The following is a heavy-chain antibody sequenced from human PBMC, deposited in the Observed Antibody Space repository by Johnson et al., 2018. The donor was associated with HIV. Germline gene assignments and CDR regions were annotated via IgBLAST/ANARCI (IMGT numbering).Heavy chain of an antibody. CDR1: GFTFDDYG. J-gene: IGHJ3*02. Sequence: VQLVESGGRVVRPGGSLRPSCAASGFTFDDYGMSWVRQAPGKGLEWVCGINWNGGSTHFPDSLKGRFTISRDNAKNSLFLQMNSLRAEDTAVYYCARTQVVYAHFDIWGQGTMVTVSS. V-gene: IGHV3-20*04. D-gene: IGHD2-8*02. CDR3: ARTQVVYAHFDI. CDR2: INWNGGST.